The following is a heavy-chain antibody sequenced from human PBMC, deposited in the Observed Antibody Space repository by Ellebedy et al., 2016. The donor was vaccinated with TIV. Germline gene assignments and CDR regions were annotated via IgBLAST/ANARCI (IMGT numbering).Heavy chain of an antibody. Sequence: GGSLRLSXAASGFTFDDYAMSWVRQAPGKGLEWVSAISGSGGITYYADSVKGRFTISRDNSKNTLYLQMNSLRAEDTAVYYCAKAHFSSSYFDAFDIWGQGTMVTVSS. V-gene: IGHV3-23*01. CDR2: ISGSGGIT. CDR1: GFTFDDYA. D-gene: IGHD6-13*01. CDR3: AKAHFSSSYFDAFDI. J-gene: IGHJ3*02.